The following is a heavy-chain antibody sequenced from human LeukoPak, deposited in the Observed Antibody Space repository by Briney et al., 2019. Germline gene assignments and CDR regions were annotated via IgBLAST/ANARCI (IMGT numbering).Heavy chain of an antibody. CDR3: AKELRMITFGGVIVPDAFDI. CDR1: GFTFSSYS. V-gene: IGHV3-21*04. J-gene: IGHJ3*02. D-gene: IGHD3-16*02. CDR2: ISSSSSYI. Sequence: GGSLRLSCAASGFTFSSYSMNWVRQAPGKGLEWVSSISSSSSYIYYADSVKGRFTISRDNSKNTLYLQMNSLRAEDTAVYYCAKELRMITFGGVIVPDAFDIWGQGTMVTVSS.